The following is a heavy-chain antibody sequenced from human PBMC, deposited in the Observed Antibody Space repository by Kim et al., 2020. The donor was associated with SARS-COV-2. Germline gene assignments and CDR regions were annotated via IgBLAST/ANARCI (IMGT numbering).Heavy chain of an antibody. CDR3: ARRVTAYSSSWYSYNWFDP. CDR2: INHSGST. Sequence: SETLSLTCAVYGGSFSGYYWSWIRQPPGKGLEWIGEINHSGSTNYNPSLKSRVTISVDTSKNQFSLKLSSVTAADTAVYYCARRVTAYSSSWYSYNWFDP. V-gene: IGHV4-34*01. J-gene: IGHJ5*02. CDR1: GGSFSGYY. D-gene: IGHD6-13*01.